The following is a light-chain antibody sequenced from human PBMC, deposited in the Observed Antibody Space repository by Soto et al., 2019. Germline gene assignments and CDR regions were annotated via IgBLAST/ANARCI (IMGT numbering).Light chain of an antibody. CDR2: DVF. CDR1: SNDIGGYNF. V-gene: IGLV2-11*01. CDR3: FSYTGNYNVV. J-gene: IGLJ2*01. Sequence: QSALTQPRSVSGSPGQSVTISCTGTSNDIGGYNFVSWYQQHPGKAPKLMIYDVFKRPSGVPNRFSGSKSGNTASLTISGLQAEDEADYYCFSYTGNYNVVFAGGTKVTVL.